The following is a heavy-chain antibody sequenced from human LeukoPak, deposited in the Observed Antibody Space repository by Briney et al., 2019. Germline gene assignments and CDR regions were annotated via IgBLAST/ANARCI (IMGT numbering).Heavy chain of an antibody. D-gene: IGHD3-10*01. CDR2: MYTSGST. Sequence: NPSETLSLTCTVSGGSISSYYWSWIRQPPGKGLEWIGRMYTSGSTKYKPSLKSRVTISVDNSKNQFSLKLTSVTAADTAVYYCARDHYGSGTYKSYFDYWGQGTQVTVSS. V-gene: IGHV4-4*07. CDR3: ARDHYGSGTYKSYFDY. CDR1: GGSISSYY. J-gene: IGHJ4*02.